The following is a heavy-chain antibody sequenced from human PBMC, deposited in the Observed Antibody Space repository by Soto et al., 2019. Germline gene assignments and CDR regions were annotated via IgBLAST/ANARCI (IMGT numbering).Heavy chain of an antibody. CDR2: IYSGGST. J-gene: IGHJ6*02. D-gene: IGHD3-16*01. CDR3: ARVLGFYYYGMDV. Sequence: GGSLRLSCAASGFTVSSNYMSWVRQAPGKGLEWVSVIYSGGSTYYADSVKGRFTISRDNSKNTLYLQMNSLRAEDTAVYYCARVLGFYYYGMDVWGQGTTVTVSS. CDR1: GFTVSSNY. V-gene: IGHV3-53*01.